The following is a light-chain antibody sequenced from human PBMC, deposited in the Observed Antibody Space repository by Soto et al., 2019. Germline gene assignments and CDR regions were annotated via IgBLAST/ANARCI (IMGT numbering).Light chain of an antibody. J-gene: IGKJ1*01. CDR1: QSVSGSY. CDR3: QQYGSSPIT. Sequence: ENVLTQSPGTLSLSPGERATLSCRASQSVSGSYLAWYQQKPGQAPRLLIYGASSRATGIPDRFSGSGSGTDFTLNISRLEPEDFEVYYCQQYGSSPITFGQGTKVDSK. CDR2: GAS. V-gene: IGKV3-20*01.